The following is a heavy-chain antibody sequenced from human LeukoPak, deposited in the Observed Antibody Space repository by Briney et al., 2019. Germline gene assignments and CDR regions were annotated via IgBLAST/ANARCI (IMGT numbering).Heavy chain of an antibody. D-gene: IGHD3-10*01. CDR3: ARGGGITMVRGVTPRDDYFDY. Sequence: GGSLRLSCAASGFTFSSYIMNWVRQAPGKGLEWVSSISSSSSYIYYADSVKGRFTISRDNAKNSLSLQMNSLRGEDTAVYYCARGGGITMVRGVTPRDDYFDYWGQGTLVTVSS. CDR2: ISSSSSYI. CDR1: GFTFSSYI. J-gene: IGHJ4*02. V-gene: IGHV3-21*01.